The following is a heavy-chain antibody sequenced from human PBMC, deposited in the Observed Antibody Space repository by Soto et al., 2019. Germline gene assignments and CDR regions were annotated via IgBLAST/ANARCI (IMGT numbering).Heavy chain of an antibody. CDR2: ISGSGLST. Sequence: ELQLLESGGGLVQPGGSLRLSCTGSGFTFTNYAMSWVRQAPGRGLQWVSGISGSGLSTYYADSVKGRFTVSRHNSKNTLYLQMNSLRAQDTAVYYCATAPLHHPRWFFDYWGQGTRVTVSS. CDR1: GFTFTNYA. J-gene: IGHJ4*02. D-gene: IGHD3-10*01. V-gene: IGHV3-23*01. CDR3: ATAPLHHPRWFFDY.